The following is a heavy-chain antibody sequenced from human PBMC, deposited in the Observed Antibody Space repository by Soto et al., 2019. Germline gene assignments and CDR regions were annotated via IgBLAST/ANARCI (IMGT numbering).Heavy chain of an antibody. D-gene: IGHD3-10*01. CDR3: ARRYGGAVDY. V-gene: IGHV4-59*08. J-gene: IGHJ4*02. CDR1: GGSISGFY. Sequence: SETLSLTCTVSGGSISGFYWNWIRQPPGKGLEWIGYIYFSGSTNYNPSLKSRVTLSVDTSKNQFSLKLSSVTAADTAVYYCARRYGGAVDYWGQGTLVTVSS. CDR2: IYFSGST.